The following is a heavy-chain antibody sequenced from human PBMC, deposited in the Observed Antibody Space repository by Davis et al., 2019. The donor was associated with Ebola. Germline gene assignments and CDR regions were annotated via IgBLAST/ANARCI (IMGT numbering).Heavy chain of an antibody. CDR2: ISSSSSYI. J-gene: IGHJ6*04. V-gene: IGHV3-21*01. CDR3: AREVRYFDWLLSTDYYYGMDV. D-gene: IGHD3-9*01. CDR1: GFTFSSYR. Sequence: PGGSLRLSCAASGFTFSSYRMNWVRKAQGKGLEWVSSISSSSSYIYYADSVKGRFTISRDNAKNSLYLQMNSLRAEDTAVYYCAREVRYFDWLLSTDYYYGMDVWGKGTTVTVSS.